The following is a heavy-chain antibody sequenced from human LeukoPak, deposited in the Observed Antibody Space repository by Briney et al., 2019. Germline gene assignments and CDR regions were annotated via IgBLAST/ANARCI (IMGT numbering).Heavy chain of an antibody. Sequence: ASVKVSCKASGYTFASYDINWVRQATGQGLEWMGWMNPNSGNTGYAQKFQGRVTITRNTSISTAYMELSSLRSEDTAVYYCARVIGGYYLDAFDIWGQGTMVTVSS. CDR2: MNPNSGNT. CDR1: GYTFASYD. CDR3: ARVIGGYYLDAFDI. J-gene: IGHJ3*02. D-gene: IGHD3-22*01. V-gene: IGHV1-8*03.